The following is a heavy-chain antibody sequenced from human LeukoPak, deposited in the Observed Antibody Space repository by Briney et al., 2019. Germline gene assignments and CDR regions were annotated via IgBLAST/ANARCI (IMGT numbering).Heavy chain of an antibody. Sequence: SETLSLTCTVSGGSISSYYWSWIRQPPGKGLEWIGYMYYSGSTNYNPSLKSRVTISVDTSKNQFSLKLRSVTAADTAVYYCARHSEGMDVWGQGTTVTVSS. D-gene: IGHD3-10*01. CDR1: GGSISSYY. V-gene: IGHV4-59*08. CDR3: ARHSEGMDV. J-gene: IGHJ6*02. CDR2: MYYSGST.